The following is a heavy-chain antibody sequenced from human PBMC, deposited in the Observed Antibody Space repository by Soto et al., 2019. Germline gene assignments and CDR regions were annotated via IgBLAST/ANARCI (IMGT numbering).Heavy chain of an antibody. J-gene: IGHJ3*02. CDR1: GDTFTSYA. CDR2: INAGNGNT. V-gene: IGHV1-3*01. D-gene: IGHD1-7*01. Sequence: VASVKVSCKASGDTFTSYAIHWVRQAPGQRLEWMGWINAGNGNTEYSQKFQGRVTITRDTSASTAYMELSSLRSEDTAVYYCARDRDWNYVTSVFDIWGQGTMVTVSS. CDR3: ARDRDWNYVTSVFDI.